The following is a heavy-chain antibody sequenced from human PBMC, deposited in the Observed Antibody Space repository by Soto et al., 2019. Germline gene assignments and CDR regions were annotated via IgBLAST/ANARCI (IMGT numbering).Heavy chain of an antibody. V-gene: IGHV3-74*01. Sequence: EVQLVESGGGLVQPGESLRLSCAASGFTFSYYWMHWVRQAPGKGLVWVSRIHSDGSSTTYADSVKGRFPISRDNARNTLYLQMNRLRAEDTAVYYCARGDRGAFDLWGQGTVVTVSS. CDR3: ARGDRGAFDL. J-gene: IGHJ3*01. D-gene: IGHD1-26*01. CDR2: IHSDGSST. CDR1: GFTFSYYW.